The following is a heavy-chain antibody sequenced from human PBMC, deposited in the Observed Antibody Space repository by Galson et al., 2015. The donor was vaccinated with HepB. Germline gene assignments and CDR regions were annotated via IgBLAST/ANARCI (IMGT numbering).Heavy chain of an antibody. CDR1: GYTFASYV. D-gene: IGHD2-15*01. CDR2: INAGNGNT. CDR3: ARAPPGYCSGGSCYDDDAFDI. V-gene: IGHV1-3*01. Sequence: SVKVSCKASGYTFASYVMQWVRQAPGQRLEWMGWINAGNGNTKYSQKFQGRVTITRDASASTAYMELSSLRSEDTAVYYCARAPPGYCSGGSCYDDDAFDIWGQGTMVTVSS. J-gene: IGHJ3*02.